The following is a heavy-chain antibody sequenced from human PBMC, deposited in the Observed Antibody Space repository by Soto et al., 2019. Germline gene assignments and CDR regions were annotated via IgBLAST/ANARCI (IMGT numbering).Heavy chain of an antibody. CDR1: GGTFSSYA. CDR3: AAGPVGYFEWLFDYYGMDV. V-gene: IGHV1-69*13. D-gene: IGHD3-9*01. J-gene: IGHJ6*02. CDR2: IIPIFGTA. Sequence: SVKVSCKASGGTFSSYAISWVRQAPGQGLEWMGGIIPIFGTANYAQKFQGRVTITADESTSTAYMELSSLRSEDTAVYYCAAGPVGYFEWLFDYYGMDVWGQGTTVTVYS.